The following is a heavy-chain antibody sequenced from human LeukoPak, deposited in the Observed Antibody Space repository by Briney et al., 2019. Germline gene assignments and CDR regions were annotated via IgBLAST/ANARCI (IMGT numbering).Heavy chain of an antibody. CDR2: INHSGST. CDR1: GGSFSGYY. J-gene: IGHJ4*02. CDR3: ARKTYYDSSGNDY. Sequence: SETLSLTCAVYGGSFSGYYWSWIRQPPGKGLEWIGEINHSGSTNYNPSLKSRVTISVDTSKNQFSLKLSSVTAADTAVYYCARKTYYDSSGNDYWGQGTLVTVSS. D-gene: IGHD3-22*01. V-gene: IGHV4-34*01.